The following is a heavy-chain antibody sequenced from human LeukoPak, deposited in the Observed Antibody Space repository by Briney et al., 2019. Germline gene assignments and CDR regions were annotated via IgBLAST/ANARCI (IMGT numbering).Heavy chain of an antibody. CDR3: ASLYDYVWGSYRPFDY. CDR2: ISSSSSYI. V-gene: IGHV3-21*01. J-gene: IGHJ4*02. Sequence: GGSLRLSCAASGFTFSSYAMTWVRQAPGKGLEWVSSISSSSSYIYYADPVKGRFTISRDNAKNSLYLQMNSLRAEDTAAYYCASLYDYVWGSYRPFDYWGQGTLVTVSS. D-gene: IGHD3-16*02. CDR1: GFTFSSYA.